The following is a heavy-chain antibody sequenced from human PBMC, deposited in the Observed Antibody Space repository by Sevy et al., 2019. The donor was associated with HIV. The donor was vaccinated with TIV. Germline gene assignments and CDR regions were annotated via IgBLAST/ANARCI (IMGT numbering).Heavy chain of an antibody. D-gene: IGHD6-13*01. V-gene: IGHV3-33*01. CDR1: GFTFSSYG. CDR3: AGARAADGPDRDYYYLDD. Sequence: GGSLSLSCAAYGFTFSSYGMHWVRQAPGKGLEWVAVIWYDGSNKYYAGSVKGRFTISRDKSKNTLDLLMNSLRAEDTAVYDCAGARAADGPDRDYYYLDDWGKGTMVTVSS. J-gene: IGHJ6*03. CDR2: IWYDGSNK.